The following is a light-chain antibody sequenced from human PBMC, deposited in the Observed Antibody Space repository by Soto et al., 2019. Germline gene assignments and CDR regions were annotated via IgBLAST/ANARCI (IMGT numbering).Light chain of an antibody. CDR2: EVT. V-gene: IGLV2-14*01. CDR3: SSYTNVNTRACV. J-gene: IGLJ1*01. CDR1: SGDIRSYNR. Sequence: QSVLTQPASVSGSPGQSITISCTGTSGDIRSYNRVSWYQQHTGKAPKLIIYEVTDRPSGVSNRFSGSKSGNTASLTISGLQAEDEAEYYCSSYTNVNTRACVFGTGTKVTVL.